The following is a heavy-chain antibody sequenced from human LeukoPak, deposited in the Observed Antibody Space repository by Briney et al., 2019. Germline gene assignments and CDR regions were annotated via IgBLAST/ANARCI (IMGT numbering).Heavy chain of an antibody. V-gene: IGHV5-51*01. D-gene: IGHD1-26*01. CDR3: ARPSRSGSYYPASDI. CDR1: GYSFTSYW. J-gene: IGHJ3*02. CDR2: IYPGDSDT. Sequence: GESLKISCKGSGYSFTSYWIGWVRQMPGKGLEWMGIIYPGDSDTRYSPSFQGQVTISADKSISTAYLQWSSLKASDTAMYYCARPSRSGSYYPASDIWGQGTMVTVSS.